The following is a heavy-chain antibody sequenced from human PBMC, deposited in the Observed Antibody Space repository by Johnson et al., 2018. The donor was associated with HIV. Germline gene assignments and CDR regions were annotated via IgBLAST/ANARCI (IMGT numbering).Heavy chain of an antibody. J-gene: IGHJ3*02. CDR1: RFTFDSYC. Sequence: VQLVESGGGVVQPGRSLRLSCVASRFTFDSYCMSWVRQAPGKGLEWVANIKQDGSEKYYVDSVKGRFTISRDNAKNSLYLQMNSLRAEDTAVYYCARVGGGYGDAFDIWGKGTMVTVSS. CDR3: ARVGGGYGDAFDI. V-gene: IGHV3-7*01. CDR2: IKQDGSEK. D-gene: IGHD5-12*01.